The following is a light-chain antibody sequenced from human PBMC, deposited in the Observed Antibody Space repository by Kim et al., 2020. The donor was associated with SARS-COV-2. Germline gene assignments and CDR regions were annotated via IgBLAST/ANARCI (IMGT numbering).Light chain of an antibody. CDR3: GTWDSSLSAV. V-gene: IGLV1-51*01. Sequence: GKKVTLSCSGSSSNIGNNYVAWYQQLPGTATKLLIYDNNKRPSGIPDRFSGSKSGKSATLGITGLQTGDEADYYCGTWDSSLSAVFGGGTKLTVL. J-gene: IGLJ3*02. CDR1: SSNIGNNY. CDR2: DNN.